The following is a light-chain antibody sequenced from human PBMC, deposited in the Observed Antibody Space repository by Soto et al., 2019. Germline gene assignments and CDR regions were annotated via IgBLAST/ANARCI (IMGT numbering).Light chain of an antibody. CDR1: QSVSSK. CDR2: GAS. CDR3: QTVDKWPL. V-gene: IGKV3-15*01. Sequence: IVLTQSAATRSLSPGARATLSFRASQSVSSKLAWYQQKPGQAPRLLIYGASTRATGVPARFSGSGSGTEFTLTISSLQSEDFAVYFCQTVDKWPLFGQGTRLEN. J-gene: IGKJ5*01.